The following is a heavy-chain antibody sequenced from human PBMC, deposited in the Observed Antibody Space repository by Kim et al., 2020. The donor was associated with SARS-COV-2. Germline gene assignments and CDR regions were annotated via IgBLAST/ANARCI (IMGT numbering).Heavy chain of an antibody. J-gene: IGHJ4*02. CDR3: ARLIGSGYYYFAY. Sequence: GESLKISCKGSGYSFTNYWIGWVRQMPGKGLELMGIIYPGDSDTRYKPSFQGQVTISADKFISTAYLQWSSLKASDTAMYYCARLIGSGYYYFAYCGQGTLVTVSS. CDR2: IYPGDSDT. D-gene: IGHD3-22*01. V-gene: IGHV5-51*01. CDR1: GYSFTNYW.